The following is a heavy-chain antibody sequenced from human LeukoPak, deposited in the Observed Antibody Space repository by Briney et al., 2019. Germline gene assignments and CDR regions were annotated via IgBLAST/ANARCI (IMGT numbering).Heavy chain of an antibody. Sequence: GGSLRLSCTASGFTFSTYGMHWVRQAPGKGLEWVTLISYDGSTKYYSDSVKGRFTLSRDNSKNTLYLQMNSLRAEDTAVYYCARAAYGSGSYHDYWGQGTLVTVSS. D-gene: IGHD3-10*01. J-gene: IGHJ4*02. CDR3: ARAAYGSGSYHDY. CDR2: ISYDGSTK. V-gene: IGHV3-30*03. CDR1: GFTFSTYG.